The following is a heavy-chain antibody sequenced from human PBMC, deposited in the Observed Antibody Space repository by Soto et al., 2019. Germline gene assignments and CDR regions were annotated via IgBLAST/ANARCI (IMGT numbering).Heavy chain of an antibody. CDR1: GGTFSNHI. D-gene: IGHD5-12*01. CDR3: VRVSPTGSVFRGHDDIDS. V-gene: IGHV1-69*02. CDR2: IIPMLEIT. Sequence: SVKVSCKASGGTFSNHIVTWVRQAPGQGPEWMGRIIPMLEITNYAQKFQGRVTITADKSTTTAYMEVNSLRSEDTAVYYCVRVSPTGSVFRGHDDIDSWGQETLVTVSS. J-gene: IGHJ4*02.